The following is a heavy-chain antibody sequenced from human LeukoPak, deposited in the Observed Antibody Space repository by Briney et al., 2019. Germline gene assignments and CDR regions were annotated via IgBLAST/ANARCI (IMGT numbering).Heavy chain of an antibody. V-gene: IGHV3-48*02. D-gene: IGHD1-26*01. J-gene: IGHJ4*02. Sequence: GGSLRLSCAASGFTFSSYAMHWVRQAPGKGLEWISYTSSSGDTTYYADSVRGRVTMSRDNAKNSVFLQMNSLRDEDTAVYYCASTAVGAITADYWGQGTLVTVSS. CDR1: GFTFSSYA. CDR2: TSSSGDTT. CDR3: ASTAVGAITADY.